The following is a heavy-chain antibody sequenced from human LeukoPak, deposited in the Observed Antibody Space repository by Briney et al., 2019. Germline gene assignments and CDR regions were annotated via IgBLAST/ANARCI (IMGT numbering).Heavy chain of an antibody. D-gene: IGHD2-15*01. Sequence: ASVKVSCKASGYTFTGYYMHWVRQAPGQGLEWMGWMNPNSGNTGYAQKFQGRVTMTRNTSISTAYMELSSLRSEDTAVYYCASQGRYCSGGSCQNFDYWGQGTLVTVSS. CDR2: MNPNSGNT. CDR3: ASQGRYCSGGSCQNFDY. J-gene: IGHJ4*02. CDR1: GYTFTGYY. V-gene: IGHV1-8*02.